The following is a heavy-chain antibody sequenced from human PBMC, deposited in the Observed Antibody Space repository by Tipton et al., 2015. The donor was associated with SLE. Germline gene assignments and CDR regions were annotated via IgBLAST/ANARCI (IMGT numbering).Heavy chain of an antibody. D-gene: IGHD2-15*01. J-gene: IGHJ2*01. CDR3: ARYSRSNGHLDL. CDR1: GGSMSTYY. Sequence: TLSLTCTVSGGSMSTYYWSWIRLPPGKGLEWIGYIYYSGGTSYNPSLNSRVTISVDTSRNQFSLKLTSVTAADSAVYYCARYSRSNGHLDLWARGSLVTVSS. V-gene: IGHV4-59*01. CDR2: IYYSGGT.